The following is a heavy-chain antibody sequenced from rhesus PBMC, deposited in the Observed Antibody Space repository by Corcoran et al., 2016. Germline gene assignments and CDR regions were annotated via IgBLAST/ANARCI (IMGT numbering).Heavy chain of an antibody. CDR3: AKDPDGSSYVLGYFDY. Sequence: EVQLVESGGGLAKPGGSLRLSCPASGFTFSSYWMNWVRQAPGKGLEWVSAVNSGWGSKYYADAGKGRFTISRHNSKNTLSLQMNSLSAEDTAVYYCAKDPDGSSYVLGYFDYWGQGVLVTVSS. J-gene: IGHJ4*01. CDR1: GFTFSSYW. D-gene: IGHD4-29*01. V-gene: IGHV3S25*01. CDR2: VNSGWGSK.